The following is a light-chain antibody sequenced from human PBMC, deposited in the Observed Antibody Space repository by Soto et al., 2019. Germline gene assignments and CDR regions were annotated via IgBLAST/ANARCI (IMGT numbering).Light chain of an antibody. CDR3: CSYASSSTPWV. CDR1: SSDVGSYNL. Sequence: QSVLTQPASVSGSPGQSITISCTGTSSDVGSYNLVSWYQQHPGKAPKFMIYEVSKRPSGVSNRFSGSKSGNTASLTISGLQAEDEADYYCCSYASSSTPWVFGGGTKVTVL. CDR2: EVS. V-gene: IGLV2-23*02. J-gene: IGLJ3*02.